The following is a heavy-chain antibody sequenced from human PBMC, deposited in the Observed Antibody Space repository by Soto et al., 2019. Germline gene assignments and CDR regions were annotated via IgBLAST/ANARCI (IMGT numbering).Heavy chain of an antibody. CDR2: MNPNSGNT. D-gene: IGHD6-13*01. J-gene: IGHJ4*02. V-gene: IGHV1-8*01. CDR1: GYTFTSYD. Sequence: QVQLVQSGAEVKKPGASVKGSCKASGYTFTSYDINWVRHATGQGLEWMGWMNPNSGNTGYAQMYQGRLIMTRNTSLSTSYMELRSLRSEDTAVYYCAREAAAGLVYWGQGTLVTVSS. CDR3: AREAAAGLVY.